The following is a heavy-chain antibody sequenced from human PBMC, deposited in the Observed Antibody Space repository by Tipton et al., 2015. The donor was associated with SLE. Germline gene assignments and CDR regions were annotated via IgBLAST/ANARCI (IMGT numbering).Heavy chain of an antibody. CDR2: ISYDGSNK. CDR1: GFTFSIYA. V-gene: IGHV3-30*04. J-gene: IGHJ4*02. Sequence: QLVQSGGGVVQPGRSLRLSCAASGFTFSIYAIHWVRQAPGKGLEWVAVISYDGSNKYYADSVKGRFTISRDNSKNMLYLQMNSLRAEDTAVYYCARSLSLPWSLDYWGQGTLVTVSS. CDR3: ARSLSLPWSLDY.